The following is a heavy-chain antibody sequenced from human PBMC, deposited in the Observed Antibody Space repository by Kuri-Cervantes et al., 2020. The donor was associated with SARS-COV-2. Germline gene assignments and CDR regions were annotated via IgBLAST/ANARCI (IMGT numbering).Heavy chain of an antibody. D-gene: IGHD6-19*01. J-gene: IGHJ4*02. Sequence: ASVKVSCKASGYTFTSYDINWVRQATGQGLEWMGWMNPNSGNTGYAQKFQGRVTITRNTSISTAYMELSSLRSDDTAVYYCARGSSGWFPYYYFHYWGQGTLVTVSS. CDR3: ARGSSGWFPYYYFHY. CDR1: GYTFTSYD. CDR2: MNPNSGNT. V-gene: IGHV1-8*03.